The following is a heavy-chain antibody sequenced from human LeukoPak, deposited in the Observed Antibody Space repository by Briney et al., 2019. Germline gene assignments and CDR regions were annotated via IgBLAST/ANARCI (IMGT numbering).Heavy chain of an antibody. Sequence: ASVKVSCKASGYTFTGYYMHWVRQAPGQGLEWMGWINPNGGGTNYAQKFQGRVTMTRDTSISTAYMELSRLRSDDTAMYYCARVAAAGVYYYYMDVWGKGTTVTVSS. V-gene: IGHV1-2*02. D-gene: IGHD6-13*01. CDR2: INPNGGGT. CDR1: GYTFTGYY. J-gene: IGHJ6*03. CDR3: ARVAAAGVYYYYMDV.